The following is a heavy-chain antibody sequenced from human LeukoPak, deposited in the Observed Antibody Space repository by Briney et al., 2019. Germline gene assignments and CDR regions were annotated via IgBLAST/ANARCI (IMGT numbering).Heavy chain of an antibody. CDR1: GGSISSSNW. D-gene: IGHD6-13*01. V-gene: IGHV4-4*02. Sequence: SGTLSLTCAVSGGSISSSNWWSWVRQPPGKGLEWIGEIYHSGSTNYNPSLKSRVTISVDKSKNQFSLKLSSVTAADTAVYYCASLGIAAAYFYVGWGQGTLVTVSS. CDR2: IYHSGST. CDR3: ASLGIAAAYFYVG. J-gene: IGHJ4*02.